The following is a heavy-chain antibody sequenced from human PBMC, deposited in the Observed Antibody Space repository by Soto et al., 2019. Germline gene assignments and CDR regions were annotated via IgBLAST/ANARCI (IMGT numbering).Heavy chain of an antibody. CDR3: ARGKYDPWSGYYKHNWFEP. D-gene: IGHD3-3*01. CDR1: CDSIGSYH. V-gene: IGHV4-59*01. CDR2: IYNRGSV. Sequence: SETLSLTCFVSCDSIGSYHWNLLRHPPGRGLEWIGYIYNRGSVRYNPSLNSRVTISVDRSRNQFSLSLSPVTAADTAMYYCARGKYDPWSGYYKHNWFEPWGPGTLVNVSS. J-gene: IGHJ5*02.